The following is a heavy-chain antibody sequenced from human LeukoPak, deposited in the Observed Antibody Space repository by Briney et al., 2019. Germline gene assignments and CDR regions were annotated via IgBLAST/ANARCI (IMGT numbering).Heavy chain of an antibody. V-gene: IGHV4-4*02. J-gene: IGHJ4*02. CDR3: AREILGGFNPGAY. CDR2: IHRSGSP. Sequence: AETLSLTCTVSLDSTTSNFWSWVRQPPRKVLEWIGEIHRSGSPNYNPSLQGRVTISIDRSRTQIVLELSSVTAADTAVYYCAREILGGFNPGAYWGQGILVTVSS. D-gene: IGHD1-14*01. CDR1: LDSTTSNF.